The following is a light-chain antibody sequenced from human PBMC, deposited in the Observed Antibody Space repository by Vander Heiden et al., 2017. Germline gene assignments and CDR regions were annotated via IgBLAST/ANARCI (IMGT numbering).Light chain of an antibody. Sequence: QSALTQPASVSGSPGQSITISCTGPSSDVGGYNYVSWYHHHPGKAPKLMIFEVSNRPSGVSNRFSGSRSGNTASLTISGLQAEDEADYYCSSYTSSSTLDVVFGGGTELTVL. CDR3: SSYTSSSTLDVV. CDR2: EVS. V-gene: IGLV2-14*01. J-gene: IGLJ2*01. CDR1: SSDVGGYNY.